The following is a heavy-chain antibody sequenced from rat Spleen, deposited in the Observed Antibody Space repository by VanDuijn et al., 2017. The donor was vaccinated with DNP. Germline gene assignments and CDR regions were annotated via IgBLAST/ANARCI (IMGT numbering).Heavy chain of an antibody. CDR1: GFSLTSYT. CDR3: YNNYFDY. J-gene: IGHJ2*01. Sequence: QVQLKESGPGLVQPSQTLSLTCTVSGFSLTSYTVSWVRQPPGKGLEWIAAMSSGGSTDYNSALNSRLSISRDTSKSQVFLTMNSLQADDTAVYYCYNNYFDYWGQGVMVTVSS. V-gene: IGHV2-6*01. CDR2: MSSGGST. D-gene: IGHD1-5*01.